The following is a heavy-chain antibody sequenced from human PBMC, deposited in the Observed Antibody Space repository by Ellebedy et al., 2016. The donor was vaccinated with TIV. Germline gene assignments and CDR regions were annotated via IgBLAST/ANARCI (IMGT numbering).Heavy chain of an antibody. CDR2: IYYSGST. CDR3: ARSGYQSSIDNWFDP. Sequence: MPSETLSLTCTVSGGSISNYYWSWVRQPPGKGLEWIGYIYYSGSTNSNPSLKSRVTISVDPSKNQFSLKLTSVTAADTAVYYCARSGYQSSIDNWFDPWGQGTLVTVSS. CDR1: GGSISNYY. D-gene: IGHD6-25*01. J-gene: IGHJ5*02. V-gene: IGHV4-59*01.